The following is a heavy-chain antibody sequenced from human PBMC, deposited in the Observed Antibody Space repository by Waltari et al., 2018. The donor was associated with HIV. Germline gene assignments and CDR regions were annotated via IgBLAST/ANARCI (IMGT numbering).Heavy chain of an antibody. J-gene: IGHJ4*02. Sequence: EVQLVESGGGLVKLGGSLILSCAASGFTFNNAWLSWVRQAPGKGLEWVGRIRSKTDGGTTDYTAPVKGRFTISRDDSKNTLYLQMNSLKTEDTAVYYCASGYNYGSGFYSWGQGTLVTVSS. CDR2: IRSKTDGGTT. CDR3: ASGYNYGSGFYS. CDR1: GFTFNNAW. D-gene: IGHD5-18*01. V-gene: IGHV3-15*01.